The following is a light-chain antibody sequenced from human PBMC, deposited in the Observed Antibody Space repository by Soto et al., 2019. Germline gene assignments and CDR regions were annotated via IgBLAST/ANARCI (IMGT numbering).Light chain of an antibody. J-gene: IGKJ1*01. CDR2: KAS. CDR1: QSISSW. Sequence: DIQMTQSPSTLYAAVGDRVTITCRASQSISSWLAWYQQKPGKAPKLLIYKASSLESGVPSRFSGSGSGTELTLTISSLQADDFATYYCQQYNSYPWTFGQGTKVEIK. CDR3: QQYNSYPWT. V-gene: IGKV1-5*03.